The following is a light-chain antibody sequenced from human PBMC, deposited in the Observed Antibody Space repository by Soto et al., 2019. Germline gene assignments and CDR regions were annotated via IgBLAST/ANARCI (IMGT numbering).Light chain of an antibody. J-gene: IGKJ1*01. Sequence: EIVLTQSPGTLSLSPGERATLSCRASQSVSSSYLAWYQQKRGQAPRLLIYGASTRATGIADRFSGSGSGTDFTLTIRRLEPEDFAVYYCQQDYSSPQTFGQGTKVEIK. CDR2: GAS. CDR3: QQDYSSPQT. CDR1: QSVSSSY. V-gene: IGKV3-20*01.